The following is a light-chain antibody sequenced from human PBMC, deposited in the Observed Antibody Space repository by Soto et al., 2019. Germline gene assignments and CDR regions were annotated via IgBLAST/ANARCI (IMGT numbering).Light chain of an antibody. CDR3: QQYNSYLWT. CDR2: DAS. Sequence: DIQMTQSPSTLSASVGDRVTITCRARQTISSWLAWYQQKPGKAPNLLIYDASSLESGVPSRFSGSGSGTEFTLTISSLQPDDFATYYCQQYNSYLWTFGRGTKVDVK. V-gene: IGKV1-5*01. CDR1: QTISSW. J-gene: IGKJ1*01.